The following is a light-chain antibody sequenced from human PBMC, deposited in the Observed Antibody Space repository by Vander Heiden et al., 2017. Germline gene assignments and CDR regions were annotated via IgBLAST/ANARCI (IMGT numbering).Light chain of an antibody. CDR3: QLHNNWPPWT. CDR1: QSISSN. Sequence: EIVMTQFPATLSVSPGERATLSCRASQSISSNLAWYQQKPGQAPRLLIYAASIRATDIPARFSGSGYGTEFTLTISSRQSEDFAIYYCQLHNNWPPWTFGQGTKVEIK. J-gene: IGKJ1*01. V-gene: IGKV3-15*01. CDR2: AAS.